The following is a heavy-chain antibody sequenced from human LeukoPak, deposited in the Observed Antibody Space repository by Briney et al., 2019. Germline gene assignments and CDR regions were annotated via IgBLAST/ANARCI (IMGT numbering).Heavy chain of an antibody. Sequence: GESLKISCKGSGYSFTSYWIGWVRPMPGKGLEWMGIIYPGDSDTRYSPSFQGQVTISADKSISTAYLQWSSLKASDTAMYYCARESDCSSTSCYYYFDYWGQGTLVTVSS. CDR2: IYPGDSDT. D-gene: IGHD2-2*01. CDR3: ARESDCSSTSCYYYFDY. J-gene: IGHJ4*02. V-gene: IGHV5-51*01. CDR1: GYSFTSYW.